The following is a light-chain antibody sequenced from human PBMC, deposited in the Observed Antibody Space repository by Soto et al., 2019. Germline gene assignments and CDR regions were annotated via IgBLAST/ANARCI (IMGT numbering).Light chain of an antibody. V-gene: IGKV3-15*01. CDR2: GAS. J-gene: IGKJ1*01. Sequence: EIVMTQSPATLSVSPGERATLSCRASQSVSSNLAWYQQKPGQAPRLLIYGASTRATGIPARFSGSGSGTEFTLTISRLKYEDFAVYYCQQYNNWPPWTFGQGTKVDIK. CDR1: QSVSSN. CDR3: QQYNNWPPWT.